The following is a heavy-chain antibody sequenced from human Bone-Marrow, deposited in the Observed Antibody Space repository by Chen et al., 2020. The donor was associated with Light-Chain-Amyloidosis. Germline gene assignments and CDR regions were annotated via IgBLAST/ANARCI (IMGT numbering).Heavy chain of an antibody. J-gene: IGHJ3*02. Sequence: EVQLVESGGGLVQPGGSLRLSCAASGFTFSSYWMSWVRQAPGKGLEWVAKLKQDGSGKYYVDSVKGRFTISRDNAKNSLYRQMNSLRAEDTAVYYCAREGPGYCTNGVCYTGVRDAFDIWGQGTMVTVSS. V-gene: IGHV3-7*01. CDR1: GFTFSSYW. D-gene: IGHD2-8*01. CDR3: AREGPGYCTNGVCYTGVRDAFDI. CDR2: LKQDGSGK.